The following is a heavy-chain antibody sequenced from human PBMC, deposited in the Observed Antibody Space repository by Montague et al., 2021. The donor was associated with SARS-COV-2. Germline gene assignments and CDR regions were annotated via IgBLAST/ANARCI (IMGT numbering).Heavy chain of an antibody. CDR1: GGSISSSSYY. V-gene: IGHV4-39*07. J-gene: IGHJ4*02. CDR3: ARGGYSGYWDY. D-gene: IGHD5-12*01. Sequence: ETLSLTCTVSGGSISSSSYYWGWIRQPPGKGLEWIGSIYYSGSTYYNPSLKSRVTISVDASKNQFSLKLSSVTAADTAVYYCARGGYSGYWDYWGQGTLVTVSS. CDR2: IYYSGST.